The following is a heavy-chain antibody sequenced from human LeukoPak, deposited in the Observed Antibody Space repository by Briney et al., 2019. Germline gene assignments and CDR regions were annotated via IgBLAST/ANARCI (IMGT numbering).Heavy chain of an antibody. CDR2: IIPIFGTA. CDR3: ARDRSYDPDAFDI. D-gene: IGHD5-12*01. J-gene: IGHJ3*02. V-gene: IGHV1-69*05. Sequence: ASVKVSCKASGGTFSSYAISWVRQAPGQGLEWMGGIIPIFGTANYAQKFQGRVTITTDESTSTAYMELSSLRSEDTAVYYCARDRSYDPDAFDIWGQGTMVTVSS. CDR1: GGTFSSYA.